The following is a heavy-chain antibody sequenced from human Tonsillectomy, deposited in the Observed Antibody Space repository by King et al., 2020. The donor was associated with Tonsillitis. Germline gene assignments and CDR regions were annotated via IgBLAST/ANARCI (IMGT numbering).Heavy chain of an antibody. V-gene: IGHV3-30*18. CDR1: GFTFSSYG. CDR3: AKDVYSSSSRNKFNWFDP. Sequence: VQLVESGGGVVQPGRSLRLSCAASGFTFSSYGMHCVRQAPGKGLEWMAVISYDGSNKYYADSVKGRFTISRDNSKNTLYLQMNSLRAEDTAVYYCAKDVYSSSSRNKFNWFDPWGQGTLVTVSS. D-gene: IGHD6-6*01. J-gene: IGHJ5*02. CDR2: ISYDGSNK.